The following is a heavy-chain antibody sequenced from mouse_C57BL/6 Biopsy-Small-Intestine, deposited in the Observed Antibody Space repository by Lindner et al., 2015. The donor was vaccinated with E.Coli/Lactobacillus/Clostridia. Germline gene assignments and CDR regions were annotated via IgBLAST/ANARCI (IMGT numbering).Heavy chain of an antibody. CDR1: GYTFTSYG. J-gene: IGHJ2*01. Sequence: VQLQESGAELARPGASVKLSCKASGYTFTSYGLGWVKQRTGLGLEWIGEIYPRSGNTYYNEKFKGKATLTADKSSSTAYMEFRSLTSEDSAVYFCARGGSYYSNPYYFDYWGQGTTLTVSS. CDR2: IYPRSGNT. V-gene: IGHV1-81*01. CDR3: ARGGSYYSNPYYFDY. D-gene: IGHD2-5*01.